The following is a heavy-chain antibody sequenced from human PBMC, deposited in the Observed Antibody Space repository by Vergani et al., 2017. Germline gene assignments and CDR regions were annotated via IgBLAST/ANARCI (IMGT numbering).Heavy chain of an antibody. V-gene: IGHV2-5*01. J-gene: IGHJ5*02. D-gene: IGHD3-10*01. Sequence: QITLKESGPTLVKPTQTLTLTCTFSGFSLSTSGVGVGWIRQPPGKALDWLALIYWNDDKRYSPSLKSRLTITKDTSKNQVVLTMTNMDPVDTATYYCAHGRPIHGGHNWFDHWGQGTLVTVSS. CDR2: IYWNDDK. CDR3: AHGRPIHGGHNWFDH. CDR1: GFSLSTSGVG.